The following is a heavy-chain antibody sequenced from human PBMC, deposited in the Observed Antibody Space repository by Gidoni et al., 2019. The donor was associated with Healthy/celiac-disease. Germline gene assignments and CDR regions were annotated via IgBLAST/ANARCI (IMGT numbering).Heavy chain of an antibody. J-gene: IGHJ4*02. CDR3: ARGRGSGPVFDY. D-gene: IGHD6-19*01. CDR2: IKHSGST. V-gene: IGHV4-34*01. Sequence: QVQLQQWGAGLLKPSETLSLTCAVYGGSFSGYYWSWIRQPPGKGLEWIGEIKHSGSTNYNPSLKSRVTISVDTSKNQFSLKLSSVTAADTAVYYCARGRGSGPVFDYWGQGTLVTVSS. CDR1: GGSFSGYY.